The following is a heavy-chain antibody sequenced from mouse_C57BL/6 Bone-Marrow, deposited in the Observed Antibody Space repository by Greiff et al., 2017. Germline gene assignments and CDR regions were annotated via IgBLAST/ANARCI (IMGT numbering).Heavy chain of an antibody. J-gene: IGHJ1*03. Sequence: QVQLQQSGPELVKPGASVKISCKASGYAFSSSWMNWVKQRPGKGLEWIGRIYPGDGDTNYNGKFKGKATLTADKSSSPAYMQLSSLTSEDSAVYFCARRLRRRTRCFDVWGTGTTVTVSS. D-gene: IGHD2-4*01. CDR2: IYPGDGDT. CDR3: ARRLRRRTRCFDV. V-gene: IGHV1-82*01. CDR1: GYAFSSSW.